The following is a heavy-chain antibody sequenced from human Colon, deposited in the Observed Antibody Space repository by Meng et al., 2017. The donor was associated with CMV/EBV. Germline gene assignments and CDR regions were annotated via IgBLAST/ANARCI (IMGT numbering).Heavy chain of an antibody. J-gene: IGHJ5*02. V-gene: IGHV4-39*07. CDR3: ARGGRRRNSDGRGYSLIWFDP. CDR2: ISYSGTT. D-gene: IGHD3-22*01. Sequence: SETLSLTCTVPGASVSSTSYYWGWIRQPPGKGLEWLGSISYSGTTYYNPSLKSRLTISIDTSKNQFSLSLSSVTAADTAVYYCARGGRRRNSDGRGYSLIWFDPWGQGTLVTVSS. CDR1: GASVSSTSYY.